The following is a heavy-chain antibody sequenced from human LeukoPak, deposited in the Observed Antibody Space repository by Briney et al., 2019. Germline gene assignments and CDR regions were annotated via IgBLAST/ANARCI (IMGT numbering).Heavy chain of an antibody. CDR2: ISAYNGNT. CDR1: GYTFTSYG. J-gene: IGHJ6*04. V-gene: IGHV1-18*04. D-gene: IGHD5-12*01. CDR3: ARLGVATTGQMPYYYGMDV. Sequence: ASVKVSCKASGYTFTSYGISWVRQAPGQGLEWMGWISAYNGNTNYAQKLQGRVTMTTDTSTSTAYMELRSLRSDDTAVCYCARLGVATTGQMPYYYGMDVWGKGTTVTVSS.